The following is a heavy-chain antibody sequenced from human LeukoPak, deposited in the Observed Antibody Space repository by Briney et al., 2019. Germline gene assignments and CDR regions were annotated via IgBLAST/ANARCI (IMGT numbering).Heavy chain of an antibody. J-gene: IGHJ2*01. CDR2: INHSGGT. CDR1: GGSFSGYY. V-gene: IGHV4-34*01. D-gene: IGHD3-10*01. Sequence: SETLSLTCAVYGGSFSGYYWSWIRQPPGKGLEWIGEINHSGGTNYNPSLKSRVTSSVDTSKNQFSLKLSSVTAADAAVYYCARGRGGSYYGSGSYYKAWYFDLWGRGTLVTVSS. CDR3: ARGRGGSYYGSGSYYKAWYFDL.